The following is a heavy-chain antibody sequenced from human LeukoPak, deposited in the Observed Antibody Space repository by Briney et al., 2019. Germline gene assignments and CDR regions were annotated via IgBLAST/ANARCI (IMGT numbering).Heavy chain of an antibody. CDR2: IYHSGST. V-gene: IGHV4-30-2*01. CDR3: ARIEKNGYGGNEYYFDY. J-gene: IGHJ4*02. Sequence: EPSQTLSLTCTVSGGSISSGGYYWSWIRQPPGKGLEWIGYIYHSGSTYYNPSLKSRVTISVDRSKNQFSLKLSSVTAADTAVYYCARIEKNGYGGNEYYFDYWGQGTLVTVSS. CDR1: GGSISSGGYY. D-gene: IGHD4-23*01.